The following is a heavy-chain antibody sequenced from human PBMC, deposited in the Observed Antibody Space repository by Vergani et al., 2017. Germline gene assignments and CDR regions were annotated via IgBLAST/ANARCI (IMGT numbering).Heavy chain of an antibody. CDR2: IIPIFGIA. J-gene: IGHJ6*02. Sequence: QVQLVQSGAEVKKPGSSVKVSCKASGGTFSSYAISWVRQAPGQGLEWMGGIIPIFGIANYAQKFQGRVTITADKSTSTAYMELSRLRSDDTALYYCARGGGFVRRYFDWLPGGMDVWGQGTTVTVSS. D-gene: IGHD3-9*01. CDR3: ARGGGFVRRYFDWLPGGMDV. CDR1: GGTFSSYA. V-gene: IGHV1-69*17.